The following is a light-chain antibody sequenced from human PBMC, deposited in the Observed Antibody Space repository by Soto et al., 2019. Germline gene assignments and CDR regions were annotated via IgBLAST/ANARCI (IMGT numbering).Light chain of an antibody. Sequence: EIVMTQSPATLSVSPGERVTLSCRASQSVSSNLAWYQQKPGQSPRLLIYGASTRATGIPARFSGSGSGTEFTLTISSLQSEDFAVYFCQHYNEWPLTFGGGTKVDIK. CDR1: QSVSSN. V-gene: IGKV3-15*01. CDR3: QHYNEWPLT. CDR2: GAS. J-gene: IGKJ4*01.